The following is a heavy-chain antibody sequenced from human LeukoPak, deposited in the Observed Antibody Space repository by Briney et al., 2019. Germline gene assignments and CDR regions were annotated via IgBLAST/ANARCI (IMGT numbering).Heavy chain of an antibody. CDR1: GYTFTSYA. Sequence: GASVKVSCKASGYTFTSYAMNWVRQAPGQGLEWMGRINPNSGGTNYAQKFQGRVTMTRDTSISTAYMELSRLRSDDTAVYYCARVSSSWYYYFDYWGQGTLVTVSS. CDR2: INPNSGGT. CDR3: ARVSSSWYYYFDY. V-gene: IGHV1-2*06. J-gene: IGHJ4*02. D-gene: IGHD6-13*01.